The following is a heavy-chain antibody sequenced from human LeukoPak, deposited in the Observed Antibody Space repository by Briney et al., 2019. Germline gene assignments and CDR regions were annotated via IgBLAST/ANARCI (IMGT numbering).Heavy chain of an antibody. J-gene: IGHJ6*03. D-gene: IGHD6-19*01. V-gene: IGHV4-34*01. Sequence: SETLSLTCAVYGGSFSGYYGSWIRQPPGKGLEWIGEINHSGSTNYNPSLKSRVTISVDTSKNQFSLKLSSVTAADTAVYYCARGRYSSGWYPYYYYMDVWGKGTTVTVSS. CDR3: ARGRYSSGWYPYYYYMDV. CDR1: GGSFSGYY. CDR2: INHSGST.